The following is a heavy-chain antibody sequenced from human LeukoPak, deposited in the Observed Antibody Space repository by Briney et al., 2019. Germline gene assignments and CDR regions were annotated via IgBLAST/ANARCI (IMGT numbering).Heavy chain of an antibody. CDR1: GYTFTGYG. V-gene: IGHV1-18*01. D-gene: IGHD6-13*01. CDR3: ARDRWSAAAGTSYYYYGMDV. CDR2: ISAYNGNT. J-gene: IGHJ6*02. Sequence: ASVKVSCKASGYTFTGYGISWVRRAPGQGLEWMGWISAYNGNTNYAQKLQGRVTMTTDTSTSTAYMELRSLRSDDTAVYHCARDRWSAAAGTSYYYYGMDVWGQGTTVTVSS.